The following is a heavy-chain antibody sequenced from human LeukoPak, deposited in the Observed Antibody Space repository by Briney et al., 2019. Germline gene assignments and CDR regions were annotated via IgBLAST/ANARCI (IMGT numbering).Heavy chain of an antibody. D-gene: IGHD3-22*01. CDR3: ARDHPYYYDSSGYYYPIDY. CDR2: ISAYNGNT. J-gene: IGHJ4*02. Sequence: WASVKVSCKASGYTFTSYGISWVRQAPGQGLEWMGWISAYNGNTNYAQKLQGRVTMTTDTSTSTAYMELRSLRSDDTAVYYCARDHPYYYDSSGYYYPIDYWGQGTLVTVSS. V-gene: IGHV1-18*01. CDR1: GYTFTSYG.